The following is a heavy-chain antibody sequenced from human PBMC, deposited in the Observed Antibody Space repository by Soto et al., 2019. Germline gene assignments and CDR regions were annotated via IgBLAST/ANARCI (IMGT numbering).Heavy chain of an antibody. CDR2: FYYSGST. D-gene: IGHD3-22*01. V-gene: IGHV4-39*01. CDR3: ARVMYYYDSSGYMDV. CDR1: GGSISSGPYS. Sequence: PSETLSLTCAVSGGSISSGPYSWGWIRQPPGKGLEWIGTFYYSGSTHYNPSLVSRVTISVDTSKEQFSLRVSSVTAADTAVYYCARVMYYYDSSGYMDVWGQGTTVTVS. J-gene: IGHJ6*02.